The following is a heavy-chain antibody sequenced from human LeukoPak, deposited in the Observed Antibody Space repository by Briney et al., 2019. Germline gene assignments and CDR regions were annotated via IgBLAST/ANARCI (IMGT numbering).Heavy chain of an antibody. CDR1: GFTFSDYY. CDR2: ISSSGSTI. J-gene: IGHJ4*02. D-gene: IGHD3-9*01. CDR3: ARASDSRYFDWLPHFDY. V-gene: IGHV3-11*04. Sequence: GGSLRLSCAASGFTFSDYYMSWIRQAPGKGLEGVSYISSSGSTIYYADSVKGRFTISRDNAKNSLYLQMNSLRAEDTAVYYCARASDSRYFDWLPHFDYWGQGTLVTVSS.